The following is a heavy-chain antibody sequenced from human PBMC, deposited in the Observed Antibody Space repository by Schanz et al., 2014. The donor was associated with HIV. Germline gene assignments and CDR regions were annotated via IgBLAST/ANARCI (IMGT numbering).Heavy chain of an antibody. Sequence: QVQLVQSGPEVKKPGASVKVSCKASGYTFISYGISWVRQAPGQGLEWMGWISAYNGNTNYAQKFQGRLTMTTDTSTSTAYMELRSLRSDDTAVYYCARDRLVIVGATRADGGTDFDYWGQGTLVTVSS. V-gene: IGHV1-18*01. D-gene: IGHD1-26*01. CDR3: ARDRLVIVGATRADGGTDFDY. CDR1: GYTFISYG. J-gene: IGHJ4*02. CDR2: ISAYNGNT.